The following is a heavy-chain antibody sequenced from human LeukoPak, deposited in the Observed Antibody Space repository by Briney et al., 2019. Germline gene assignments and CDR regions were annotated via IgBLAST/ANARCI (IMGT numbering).Heavy chain of an antibody. J-gene: IGHJ4*02. CDR3: AKGGISLVRGSFDY. CDR2: MSGSGGNI. V-gene: IGHV3-23*01. CDR1: GFTISNYA. D-gene: IGHD3-10*01. Sequence: GGSLRLSCAVSGFTISNYAMSWVRQAPGKGLEWVSAMSGSGGNIYYADSVKGRFTISRDNSKNTLYLQMNSLRAEDTVVYYCAKGGISLVRGSFDYWGQGTLVTVSS.